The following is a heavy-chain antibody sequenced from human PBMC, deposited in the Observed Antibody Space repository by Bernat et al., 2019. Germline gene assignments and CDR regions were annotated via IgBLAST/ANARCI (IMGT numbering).Heavy chain of an antibody. Sequence: QVQLVESGGGVVQPGRSLRLSCAASGFTFSSYAMHWVRQAPGKGLEWVAVISYDGSNKCYADSVKGRFTISRDNSKNTLYLQMNSLRAEDTAVYYCARDGGGLDPWGQGTLVTVSS. V-gene: IGHV3-30-3*01. CDR3: ARDGGGLDP. J-gene: IGHJ5*02. CDR2: ISYDGSNK. D-gene: IGHD3-16*01. CDR1: GFTFSSYA.